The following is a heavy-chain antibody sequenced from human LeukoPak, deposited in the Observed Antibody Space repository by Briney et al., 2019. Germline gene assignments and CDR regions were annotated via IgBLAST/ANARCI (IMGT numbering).Heavy chain of an antibody. V-gene: IGHV1-24*01. J-gene: IGHJ4*02. CDR2: FDPEDGET. CDR3: ARDLGDDTSMIFFDF. Sequence: ASVKVSCKVSGYTLTELSMHWVRQAPGKGLEWMGGFDPEDGETIYAQKFQGRVTMTEDTSTDTAYMELSSLRSEDTAVYYCARDLGDDTSMIFFDFWGQGTLVTVSS. D-gene: IGHD5-12*01. CDR1: GYTLTELS.